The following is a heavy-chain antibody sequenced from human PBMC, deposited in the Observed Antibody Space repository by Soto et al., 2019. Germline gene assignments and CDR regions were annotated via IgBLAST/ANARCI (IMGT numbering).Heavy chain of an antibody. CDR3: ARDHGYYDSRGYPDY. Sequence: PSETLSLTCIVSGDSISSAGYYWNWIRQRPGKGLEWIGYIYYSGTTYYNPSLRSRVTISLDTSKTQFSLKLTSVTAADTAVYYCARDHGYYDSRGYPDYWGQGTLVTVSS. CDR2: IYYSGTT. D-gene: IGHD3-22*01. V-gene: IGHV4-31*03. J-gene: IGHJ4*02. CDR1: GDSISSAGYY.